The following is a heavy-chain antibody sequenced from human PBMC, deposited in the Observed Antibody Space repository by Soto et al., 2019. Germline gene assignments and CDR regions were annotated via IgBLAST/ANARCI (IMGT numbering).Heavy chain of an antibody. V-gene: IGHV3-11*01. D-gene: IGHD6-13*01. CDR2: ISSSGRTI. J-gene: IGHJ4*02. CDR1: GFTFTDYY. CDR3: ARNSEHFDY. Sequence: QVQLVESGGGLVKPGGSLRLSCAASGFTFTDYYMSWIRQAPGKGLEWVSYISSSGRTIYYADSVKGRFTISRDNDKKALELQMNSLRAEETAVDYCARNSEHFDYWGQGTLVTVSS.